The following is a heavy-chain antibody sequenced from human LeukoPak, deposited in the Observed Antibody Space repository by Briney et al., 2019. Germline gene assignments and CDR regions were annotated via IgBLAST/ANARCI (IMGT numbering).Heavy chain of an antibody. CDR1: GGSISSSSYC. V-gene: IGHV4-61*05. Sequence: SETLSLTCTVSGGSISSSSYCWGWIRQPPGKGLEWIGYIYYSGSTNYNPSLKSRVTISVDTSKNQFSLKLSSVTAADTAVYYCARIPYGDYWSAAFDIWGQGTMVTVSS. CDR3: ARIPYGDYWSAAFDI. CDR2: IYYSGST. D-gene: IGHD4-17*01. J-gene: IGHJ3*02.